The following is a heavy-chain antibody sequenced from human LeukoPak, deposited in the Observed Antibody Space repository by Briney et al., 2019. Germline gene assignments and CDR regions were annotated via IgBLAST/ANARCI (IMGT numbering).Heavy chain of an antibody. CDR2: MHTSGIT. Sequence: PSETLSLTCTVSGGSISSYYWSWIRQPAGKGLEWIGRMHTSGITNYNPSLKSRVTMSGDTSKNQISLKLRSVTAADTAVYYCARVRSGSGWTHHYYYMDVWGKGTTVTISS. D-gene: IGHD6-19*01. V-gene: IGHV4-4*07. CDR3: ARVRSGSGWTHHYYYMDV. CDR1: GGSISSYY. J-gene: IGHJ6*03.